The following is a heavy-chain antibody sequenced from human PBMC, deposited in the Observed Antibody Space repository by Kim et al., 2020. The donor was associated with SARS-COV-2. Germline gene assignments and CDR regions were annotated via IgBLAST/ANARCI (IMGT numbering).Heavy chain of an antibody. D-gene: IGHD3-3*01. CDR2: IYSGSSHI. J-gene: IGHJ4*02. CDR3: GRLWSGYSGFDY. V-gene: IGHV3-21*01. Sequence: GGSLRLSCAASGFTFSVYAMNWVRLAPGRGLEWVSSIYSGSSHIFYADSVQGRFTISRDDAKNSLYLQMDSLRADDTAVYYCGRLWSGYSGFDYWGQGTLVTVSS. CDR1: GFTFSVYA.